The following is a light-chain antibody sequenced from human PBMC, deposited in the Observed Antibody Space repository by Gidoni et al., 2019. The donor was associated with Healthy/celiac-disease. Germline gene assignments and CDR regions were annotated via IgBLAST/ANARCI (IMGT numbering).Light chain of an antibody. CDR3: QQYYSTPPVT. CDR1: QSVLYSSNNKNY. Sequence: EIVMTQSPDSLAVSLGERATINCKSSQSVLYSSNNKNYLAWYQQKPGQPPKLLIYWASTRESGVPDRFSGSGSGTDFTLTISSLQAEDVAVYYCQQYYSTPPVTFGGXTKVEIK. V-gene: IGKV4-1*01. CDR2: WAS. J-gene: IGKJ4*01.